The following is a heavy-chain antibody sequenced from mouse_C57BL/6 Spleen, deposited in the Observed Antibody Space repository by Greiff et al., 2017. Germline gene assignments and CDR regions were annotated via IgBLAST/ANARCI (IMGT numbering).Heavy chain of an antibody. V-gene: IGHV1-64*01. Sequence: QVQLQQPGADLVKPGASVKLSCKASGYTFTSYWMHWVKQRPGQGLEWIGMIHPNSGSTNYNEKFKSKATLTVDKSSSTAYMQLSSLTSEDSAVYYCASLDSSGPAWFAYWGQGTLVTVSA. J-gene: IGHJ3*01. CDR3: ASLDSSGPAWFAY. CDR1: GYTFTSYW. CDR2: IHPNSGST. D-gene: IGHD3-2*02.